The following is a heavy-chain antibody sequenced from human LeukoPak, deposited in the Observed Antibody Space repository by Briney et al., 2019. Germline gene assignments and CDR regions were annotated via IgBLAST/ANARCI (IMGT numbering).Heavy chain of an antibody. V-gene: IGHV3-9*01. CDR1: GFTFDDYA. J-gene: IGHJ6*02. D-gene: IGHD2-2*01. CDR2: ISWHSGSI. CDR3: AKDIGTSLLHGMDV. Sequence: GRSLRLSCAASGFTFDDYAMHWVRQAPGKGLEWVSGISWHSGSIGYADSVKGRFTISRDNAKYSLYLQMNSLRAEDTALYYCAKDIGTSLLHGMDVWGQGTTVTVSS.